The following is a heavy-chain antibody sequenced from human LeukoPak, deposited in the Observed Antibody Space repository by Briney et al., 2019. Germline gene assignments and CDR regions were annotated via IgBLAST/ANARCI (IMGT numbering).Heavy chain of an antibody. V-gene: IGHV4-34*01. D-gene: IGHD1-26*01. J-gene: IGHJ4*02. Sequence: KPSETLSLTCGVYVGSLSGYWWSWIRQPPGKGLEWIGEINYSGSTNYNPSLKSRVTISVDPSNNQFSLRVSSVTAADTAVYYCARGVGKKWEFGGQGTLVTVSS. CDR1: VGSLSGYW. CDR2: INYSGST. CDR3: ARGVGKKWEF.